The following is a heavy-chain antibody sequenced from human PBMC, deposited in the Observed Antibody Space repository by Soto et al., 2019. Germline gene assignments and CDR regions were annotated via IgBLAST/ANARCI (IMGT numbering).Heavy chain of an antibody. V-gene: IGHV2-5*01. Sequence: SGPTPVNRTQTLTLTCTFSGFSLSTSGVGVGWIRQPPGKALEWLALIYWNDDKRYSPSLKSRLTITKDTSKNQVVPTMTNMHPVDTPTPYCAHSRSSWFMDVWGQGTTVTVSS. D-gene: IGHD6-13*01. CDR2: IYWNDDK. CDR1: GFSLSTSGVG. CDR3: AHSRSSWFMDV. J-gene: IGHJ6*02.